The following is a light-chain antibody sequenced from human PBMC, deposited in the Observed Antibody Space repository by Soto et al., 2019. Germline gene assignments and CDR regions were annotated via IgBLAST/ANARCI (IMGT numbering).Light chain of an antibody. CDR1: QSVSSN. J-gene: IGKJ2*01. CDR3: QPYNNWPPVT. CDR2: GAS. V-gene: IGKV3-15*01. Sequence: EIVMPQSPATLSVSPGERATLSCRASQSVSSNLAWYQQKPGQAPRLLIYGASTRSTGIPARFSVSGSWTEFTLTISSLQSEYFAVYYCQPYNNWPPVTFSQGTKLESK.